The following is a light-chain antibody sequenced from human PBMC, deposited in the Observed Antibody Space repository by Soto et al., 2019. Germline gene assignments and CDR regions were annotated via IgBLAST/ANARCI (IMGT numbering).Light chain of an antibody. CDR3: QQYRMSPNT. CDR1: QDIRSS. CDR2: GAS. J-gene: IGKJ5*01. Sequence: EIVMTQSPATLSVSPGERVTPSCRASQDIRSSLAWYQLRPGQASRLLIYGASTRATGITDRFSGSGSGTDFSLTIRGLKPEDFAVYYCQQYRMSPNTFGQGTRLDIK. V-gene: IGKV3-20*01.